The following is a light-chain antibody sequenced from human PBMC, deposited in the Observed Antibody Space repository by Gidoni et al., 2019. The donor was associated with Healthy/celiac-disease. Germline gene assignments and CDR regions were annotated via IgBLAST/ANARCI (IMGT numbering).Light chain of an antibody. Sequence: EIVMTQSPATLSVSPGERAALSCRASQSVSSNLAWYQQKPGHAPRRLIYGASPRATGIPARFSGSGSGTEFSLTISSLPSEDFAVYYCQRYNNWPPYTFGQGTRLEIK. V-gene: IGKV3-15*01. CDR2: GAS. J-gene: IGKJ2*01. CDR1: QSVSSN. CDR3: QRYNNWPPYT.